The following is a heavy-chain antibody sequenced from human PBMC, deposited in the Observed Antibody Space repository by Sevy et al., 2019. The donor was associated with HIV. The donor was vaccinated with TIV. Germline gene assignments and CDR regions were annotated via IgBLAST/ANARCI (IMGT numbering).Heavy chain of an antibody. Sequence: GGSLRLSCAASGFTFSSYSMNWVRQAPGKGLEWVSYISSSSSTIYYADSVKGRFTISRDNAKNSLYLQMNSLRDEDTAVYYCARDLFRSIVPDAFAIWGQGTMVTVSS. CDR2: ISSSSSTI. V-gene: IGHV3-48*02. J-gene: IGHJ3*02. D-gene: IGHD2-2*01. CDR1: GFTFSSYS. CDR3: ARDLFRSIVPDAFAI.